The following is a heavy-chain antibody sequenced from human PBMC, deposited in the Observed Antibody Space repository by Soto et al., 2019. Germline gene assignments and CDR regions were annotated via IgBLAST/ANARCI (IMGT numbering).Heavy chain of an antibody. J-gene: IGHJ6*03. CDR2: IYYSGST. CDR3: ASRSVSDYASYYYYYMDV. D-gene: IGHD4-17*01. Sequence: PSETLSLTCTVSGGSISSYYWSWIRQPPGKGLEWTGYIYYSGSTNYNPSLKSRVTISVDTSKNQFSLKLSSVTAADTAVYYCASRSVSDYASYYYYYMDVWGKGTTVTVSS. CDR1: GGSISSYY. V-gene: IGHV4-59*01.